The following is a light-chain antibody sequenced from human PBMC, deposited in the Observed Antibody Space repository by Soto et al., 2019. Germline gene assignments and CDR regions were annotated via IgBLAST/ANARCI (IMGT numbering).Light chain of an antibody. Sequence: DIQLTQTPSTLSASVGDRVTITCRASQSISSWLAWYQQKPGKAPKLLIYAASGLQSGVPSRFSGSGSGTEFTLTISSLQPEDFATYYCLQHNSYPWTFGHGTKVDIK. CDR2: AAS. CDR3: LQHNSYPWT. J-gene: IGKJ1*01. V-gene: IGKV1-5*01. CDR1: QSISSW.